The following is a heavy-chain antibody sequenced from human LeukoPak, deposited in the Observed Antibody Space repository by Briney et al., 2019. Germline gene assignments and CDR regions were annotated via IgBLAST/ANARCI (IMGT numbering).Heavy chain of an antibody. CDR1: GFTFSSYA. CDR3: ARDGDLLWFGELLGAFDY. Sequence: LTGGSLRLSCAASGFTFSSYAMSWVRQAPGKGLEWVSAISGSGGSTYYADSVKGRFTISRDNSKNTLYLQMNSLRAEDTAVYYCARDGDLLWFGELLGAFDYWGQGTLVTVSS. D-gene: IGHD3-10*01. CDR2: ISGSGGST. V-gene: IGHV3-23*01. J-gene: IGHJ4*02.